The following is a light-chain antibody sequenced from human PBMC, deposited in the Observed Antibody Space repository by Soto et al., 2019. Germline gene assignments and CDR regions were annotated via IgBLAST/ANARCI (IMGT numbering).Light chain of an antibody. CDR1: SSNIGAGYD. J-gene: IGLJ2*01. CDR3: QSYDSNLSVV. V-gene: IGLV1-40*01. Sequence: QLVLTQPPSVSGAPGQRVTISCTGSSSNIGAGYDVHWYQQLPGTAPKLLIYSNSNRPSGVPDRFSGSKSGTSASLAITGLQAEDEADYYCQSYDSNLSVVFGGGTQLTVL. CDR2: SNS.